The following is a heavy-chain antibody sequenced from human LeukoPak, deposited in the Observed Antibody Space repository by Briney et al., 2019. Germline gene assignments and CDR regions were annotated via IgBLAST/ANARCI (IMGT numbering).Heavy chain of an antibody. J-gene: IGHJ4*02. CDR2: IRMDGGEQ. CDR3: ARDKGYNSAY. Sequence: GGSLRLSCAASGFTFSSYWITWVRQTPGKGLEWVANIRMDGGEQYYMDSVEGRFAISRDNAKNSLYLQMYSLRPEDTAVYYCARDKGYNSAYWGRGTLATASS. V-gene: IGHV3-7*01. D-gene: IGHD5-24*01. CDR1: GFTFSSYW.